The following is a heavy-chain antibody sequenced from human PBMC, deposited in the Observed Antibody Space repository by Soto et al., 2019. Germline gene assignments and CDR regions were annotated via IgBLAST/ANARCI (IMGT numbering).Heavy chain of an antibody. D-gene: IGHD3-10*01. Sequence: QVQLVESGGGVVQPGRSLRLSCVASGFTFSNYGMHWVRQAPGKGLEWVAVIWYDGSKKYYADSVKGRFTISRDNSKNTLFLQMNSLRVEHTDMYYCAKDRGRQGGFDMWGQGRVVTVSS. J-gene: IGHJ3*02. CDR2: IWYDGSKK. CDR3: AKDRGRQGGFDM. CDR1: GFTFSNYG. V-gene: IGHV3-33*06.